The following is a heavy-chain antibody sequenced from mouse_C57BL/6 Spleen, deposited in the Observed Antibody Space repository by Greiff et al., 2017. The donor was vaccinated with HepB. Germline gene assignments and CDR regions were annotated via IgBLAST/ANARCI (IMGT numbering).Heavy chain of an antibody. CDR3: ARRGYDGPYWYFDV. D-gene: IGHD2-14*01. CDR1: GFTFSDYY. CDR2: ISNGGGST. J-gene: IGHJ1*03. Sequence: EVQLVESGGGLVQPGGSLKLSCAASGFTFSDYYMYWVRQTPEKRLEWVAYISNGGGSTYYPDTVKGRFTISRDNAKNTLYLQMRRLKSEDTAMYYCARRGYDGPYWYFDVWGTGTTVTVSS. V-gene: IGHV5-12*01.